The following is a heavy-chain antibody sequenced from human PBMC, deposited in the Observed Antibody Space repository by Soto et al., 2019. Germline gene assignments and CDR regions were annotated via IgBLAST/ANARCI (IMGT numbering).Heavy chain of an antibody. CDR1: GGLFSSFA. Sequence: QGQLVQSGPEVKKPGSSVKVSCKDSGGLFSSFAISWVRQAPGQGLEWLGGIIPVFGTTNYAEKFQDRVKVTADESTNTAYMELSSLTSGDTAMYYCARGGGPYVWFNEFWGQGTLVTVSS. D-gene: IGHD3-16*01. V-gene: IGHV1-69*01. CDR3: ARGGGPYVWFNEF. CDR2: IIPVFGTT. J-gene: IGHJ4*02.